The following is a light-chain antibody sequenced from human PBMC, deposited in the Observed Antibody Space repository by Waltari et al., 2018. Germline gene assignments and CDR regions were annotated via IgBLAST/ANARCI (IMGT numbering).Light chain of an antibody. J-gene: IGKJ1*01. CDR1: QDIFSY. CDR2: ASS. Sequence: DIQLTQSPSFLSASIGDKVTITCRASQDIFSYVAWYQQKPGQAPRLLIYASSTLQRGVPSRFSGSGSGTEFFLTVSSLQPEDFATYYCQQRVTYPWTFGRGTKVEIK. CDR3: QQRVTYPWT. V-gene: IGKV1-9*01.